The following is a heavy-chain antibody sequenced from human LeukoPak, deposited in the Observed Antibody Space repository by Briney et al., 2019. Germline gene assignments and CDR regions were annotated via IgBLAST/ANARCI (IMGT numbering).Heavy chain of an antibody. Sequence: SETLSLTCAVYGGSFSGYYWSWIRQPPGKGLEWIGEINHSGSTNYIPPLMSRVTIPVDTSKNQFCLKLSSVTAADTAVYYCARGVGGAARVRFDPWGQGNLVTVSS. J-gene: IGHJ5*02. CDR1: GGSFSGYY. CDR2: INHSGST. V-gene: IGHV4-34*01. CDR3: ARGVGGAARVRFDP. D-gene: IGHD2-15*01.